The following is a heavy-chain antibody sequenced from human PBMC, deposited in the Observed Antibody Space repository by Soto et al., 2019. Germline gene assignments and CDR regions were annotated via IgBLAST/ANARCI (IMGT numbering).Heavy chain of an antibody. J-gene: IGHJ6*02. CDR2: IIPIFGTP. Sequence: ASVKVSCKASGGTFSSFSISWVRQAPGQGLEWMGGIIPIFGTPNYAQKFQGRVTITADESTNTAYMELSSLRSEDTAVYYCALWTGGTTFNYYYGLDVWGQGTTVTVSS. CDR1: GGTFSSFS. CDR3: ALWTGGTTFNYYYGLDV. D-gene: IGHD1-1*01. V-gene: IGHV1-69*13.